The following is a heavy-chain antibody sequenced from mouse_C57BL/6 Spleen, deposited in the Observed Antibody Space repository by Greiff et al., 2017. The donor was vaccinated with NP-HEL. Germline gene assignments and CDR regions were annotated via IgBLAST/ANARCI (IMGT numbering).Heavy chain of an antibody. V-gene: IGHV14-3*01. J-gene: IGHJ4*01. CDR2: IDPANGNT. CDR1: GFNIKNTY. D-gene: IGHD1-1*01. Sequence: VQLQQSVAELVRPGASVKLSCTASGFNIKNTYMHWVKQRPEQGLEWIGRIDPANGNTKYAPKFQGKATITADTSSNTAYLQLSSLTSEDTAIYYCARSANYYGSSLYYYAMDYWGQGTSVTVSS. CDR3: ARSANYYGSSLYYYAMDY.